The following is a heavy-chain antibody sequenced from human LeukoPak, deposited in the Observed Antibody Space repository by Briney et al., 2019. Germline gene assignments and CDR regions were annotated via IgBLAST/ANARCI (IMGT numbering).Heavy chain of an antibody. CDR1: GGSISSGGYY. Sequence: SQTLSLTCTVSGGSISSGGYYWSWIRQPPGKGLEWIGEINHSGSTNYNPSLKSRVTISVDTSKNQFSLKLSSVTAADTAVYYCARGREHSSRRHRFDPWGQGTLVTVSS. CDR3: ARGREHSSRRHRFDP. D-gene: IGHD3-3*02. J-gene: IGHJ5*02. V-gene: IGHV4-30-2*01. CDR2: INHSGST.